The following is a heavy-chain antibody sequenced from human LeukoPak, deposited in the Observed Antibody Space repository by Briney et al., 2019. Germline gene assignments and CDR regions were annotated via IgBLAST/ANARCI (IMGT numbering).Heavy chain of an antibody. CDR2: ISSSSSYI. V-gene: IGHV3-21*01. Sequence: GGSLRLSCAASGLPFSSYSMNWVRQAPGKGLEWVSSISSSSSYIYYADSVKGRFTISRDNAKNSLYLQMNSLRAEDTAVYYCARDGYDSSGYYYYYYMDVWGKGTTVTVSS. CDR3: ARDGYDSSGYYYYYYMDV. D-gene: IGHD3-22*01. CDR1: GLPFSSYS. J-gene: IGHJ6*03.